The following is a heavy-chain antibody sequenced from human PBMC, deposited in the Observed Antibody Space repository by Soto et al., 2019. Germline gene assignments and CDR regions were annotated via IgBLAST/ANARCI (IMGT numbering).Heavy chain of an antibody. CDR2: IYYSGRT. CDR3: ARMRGLGEISPYFDY. Sequence: QVQLQESGPGLVKPSETLSLTCTVSGGSIRDYQWNWIRQSPVKRLEWIGYIYYSGRTNYNPSLKSRLTISLDTYTKQFSLSLRSVTAADTAVFYCARMRGLGEISPYFDYWCQGTLVTVSS. J-gene: IGHJ4*02. CDR1: GGSIRDYQ. D-gene: IGHD3-16*02. V-gene: IGHV4-59*01.